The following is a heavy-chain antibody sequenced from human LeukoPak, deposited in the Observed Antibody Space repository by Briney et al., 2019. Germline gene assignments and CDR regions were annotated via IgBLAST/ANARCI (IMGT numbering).Heavy chain of an antibody. J-gene: IGHJ5*02. D-gene: IGHD2/OR15-2a*01. CDR3: ARVGIWGSYNWFDP. CDR1: GFTFSSYE. V-gene: IGHV3-48*03. Sequence: GGPLRLSCAASGFTFSSYEMNWVRQAPGKGLEWVSYISSSGSTIYYADSVKGRFTISRDNAKNSLYLQMNSLRAEDTAVYYCARVGIWGSYNWFDPWGQGTLVTVSS. CDR2: ISSSGSTI.